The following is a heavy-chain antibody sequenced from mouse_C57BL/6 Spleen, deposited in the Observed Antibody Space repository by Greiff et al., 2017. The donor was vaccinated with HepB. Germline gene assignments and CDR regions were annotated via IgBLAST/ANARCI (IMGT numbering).Heavy chain of an antibody. D-gene: IGHD1-1*01. Sequence: DVKLVESGGGLVKPGGSLKLSCAASGFTFSSYAMSWVRQTPEKRLEWVATISDGGSYTYYPDNVKGRFTISRDNAKNNLYLQMSHLKSEDTAMYYCARESTYYGSSPFAYWGQGTLVTVSA. CDR2: ISDGGSYT. CDR1: GFTFSSYA. J-gene: IGHJ3*01. V-gene: IGHV5-4*01. CDR3: ARESTYYGSSPFAY.